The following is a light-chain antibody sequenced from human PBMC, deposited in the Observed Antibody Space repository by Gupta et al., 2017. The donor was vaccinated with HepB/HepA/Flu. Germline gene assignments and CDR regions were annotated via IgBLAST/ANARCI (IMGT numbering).Light chain of an antibody. CDR2: DTS. CDR3: QQHDKCPIT. J-gene: IGKJ4*01. CDR1: QNVGNY. V-gene: IGKV3-11*01. Sequence: EIVLTQSPGTLSLSPGERATLSYRTSQNVGNYLAWYQQKPGQAPRLLMHDTSDRATGIPARFSGSGSGTDFTLTISSLEPEDFAVYYCQQHDKCPITFGRGTRVDIK.